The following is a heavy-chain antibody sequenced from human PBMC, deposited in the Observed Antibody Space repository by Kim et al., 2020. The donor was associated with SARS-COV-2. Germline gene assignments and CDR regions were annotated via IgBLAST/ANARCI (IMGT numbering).Heavy chain of an antibody. Sequence: SVKVSCKASGGTFSSYAISWVRQAPGQGLEWMGGIIPIFGTANYAQKFQGRVTITADESTSTAYMELSSLRSEDTAVYYCARYGEGSSSWPIFARSDNWFDPWGQGTLVTVSS. D-gene: IGHD6-6*01. CDR1: GGTFSSYA. V-gene: IGHV1-69*13. CDR2: IIPIFGTA. J-gene: IGHJ5*02. CDR3: ARYGEGSSSWPIFARSDNWFDP.